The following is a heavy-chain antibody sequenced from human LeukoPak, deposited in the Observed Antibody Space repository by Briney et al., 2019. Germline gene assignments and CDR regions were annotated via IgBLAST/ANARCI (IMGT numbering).Heavy chain of an antibody. V-gene: IGHV3-21*01. CDR1: GFTLSRYS. CDR3: ARGGYSYGSDS. Sequence: GGSLRLSCVASGFTLSRYSMNWVRQAPGKGLEWVSSISSTSIYMPYADSVKGRFTVSRDNDKNSLYLQMNSLRPEDTAVYYCARGGYSYGSDSWDQGTLAIVSS. D-gene: IGHD5-18*01. CDR2: ISSTSIYM. J-gene: IGHJ4*02.